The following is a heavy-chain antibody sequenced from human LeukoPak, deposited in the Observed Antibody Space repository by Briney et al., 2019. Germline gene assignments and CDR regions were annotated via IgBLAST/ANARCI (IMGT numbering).Heavy chain of an antibody. J-gene: IGHJ4*02. D-gene: IGHD1-26*01. CDR3: ARGGSGSQYFDY. Sequence: SETLSLTCTVSGGSISSGDYYWSWIRQPPGKGLEWIGYIYYSGSSYYNPSLKSRVTILVDTSKNQLSLKLSSVTAADTAVYYCARGGSGSQYFDYWGQGTLVTVSS. CDR1: GGSISSGDYY. CDR2: IYYSGSS. V-gene: IGHV4-30-4*01.